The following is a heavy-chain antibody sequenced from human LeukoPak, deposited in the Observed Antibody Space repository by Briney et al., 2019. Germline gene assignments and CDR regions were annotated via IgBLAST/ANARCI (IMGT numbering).Heavy chain of an antibody. V-gene: IGHV3-13*01. Sequence: GGSLRLSCFASGFSVTSFDMYWVRQAAGRGLEWVSAVGTNDDTYYLGSVKGRFIISKENAKNSFSLQMNSLRAEDTAVYYCGGSPPLIVGATRGAFDIWGQGTMVTVSS. J-gene: IGHJ3*02. CDR3: GGSPPLIVGATRGAFDI. CDR1: GFSVTSFD. CDR2: VGTNDDT. D-gene: IGHD1-26*01.